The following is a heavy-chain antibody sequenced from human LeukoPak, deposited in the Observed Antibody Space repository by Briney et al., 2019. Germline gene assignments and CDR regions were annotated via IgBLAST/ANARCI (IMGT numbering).Heavy chain of an antibody. Sequence: GGSLRPSCAASGFTFSNAWMNWVRQAPGKGLEWVGRIKSKTDGGTTDYAAPVKGKFTISRDDSKNTLYLQMNSLKTEDTAVYYCSTTYYYDSSEGYWGQGTLVTVSS. V-gene: IGHV3-15*07. D-gene: IGHD3-22*01. J-gene: IGHJ4*02. CDR3: STTYYYDSSEGY. CDR1: GFTFSNAW. CDR2: IKSKTDGGTT.